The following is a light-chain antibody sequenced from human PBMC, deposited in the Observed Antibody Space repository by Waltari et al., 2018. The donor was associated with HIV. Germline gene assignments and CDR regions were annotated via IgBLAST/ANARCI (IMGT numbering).Light chain of an antibody. CDR2: STN. V-gene: IGLV1-44*01. Sequence: QSVLTQQPSASGTPGQRVTISCSGSNSNIGSHPVSWYQQLPETAPKLLIKSTNHRPSGVPDRFSASKSGTSASLAISGLQSDDESEYYCASWDDSLKGVIFGGGTTLTVV. CDR3: ASWDDSLKGVI. CDR1: NSNIGSHP. J-gene: IGLJ2*01.